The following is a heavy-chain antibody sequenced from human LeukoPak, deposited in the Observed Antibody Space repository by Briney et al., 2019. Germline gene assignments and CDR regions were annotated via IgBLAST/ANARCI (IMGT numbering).Heavy chain of an antibody. CDR2: IIPIFGTA. CDR3: ARLRGPIAAAPMDV. V-gene: IGHV1-69*05. J-gene: IGHJ6*04. CDR1: GGTFSSYA. Sequence: SVKVSCKASGGTFSSYAISWVRQAPGQGLEWMGGIIPIFGTANYAQKFQGRVTITTDESTSTAYMELSSRRSEDTAVYYCARLRGPIAAAPMDVWGKGTTVTVSS. D-gene: IGHD6-13*01.